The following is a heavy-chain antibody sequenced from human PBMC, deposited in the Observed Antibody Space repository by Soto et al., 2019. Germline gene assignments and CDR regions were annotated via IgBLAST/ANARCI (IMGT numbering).Heavy chain of an antibody. J-gene: IGHJ4*02. D-gene: IGHD2-2*01. CDR3: ARDWGTGVYQLDS. Sequence: SETLSLTCTVSGYSISSGSYWSWFRQPPGKGPEWSASIYHGGTTFSNPPLKIRITISVDTYNNQFSLKLTSVTAADTAVYDCARDWGTGVYQLDSWGQGTLVTVSS. V-gene: IGHV4-38-2*02. CDR2: IYHGGTT. CDR1: GYSISSGSY.